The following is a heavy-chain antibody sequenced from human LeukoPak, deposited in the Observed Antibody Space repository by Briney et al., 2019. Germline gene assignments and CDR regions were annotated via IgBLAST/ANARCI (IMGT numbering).Heavy chain of an antibody. CDR1: GFTFSSSG. V-gene: IGHV3-30*18. CDR2: ISYDGSNK. Sequence: GGSLRLSCAASGFTFSSSGMHWVRQAPGKGLEWVAVISYDGSNKYYADSVKGRFTISRDNSKNTLYLQMNSLRAEDTAVYYCAKDSTDLDGGITIFGVVKYSGAFDIWGQGTMVTVSS. D-gene: IGHD3-3*01. J-gene: IGHJ3*02. CDR3: AKDSTDLDGGITIFGVVKYSGAFDI.